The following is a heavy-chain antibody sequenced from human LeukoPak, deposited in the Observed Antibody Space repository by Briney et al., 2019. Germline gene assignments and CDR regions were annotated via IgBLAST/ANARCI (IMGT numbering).Heavy chain of an antibody. J-gene: IGHJ3*02. CDR2: IYYSGST. V-gene: IGHV4-59*01. Sequence: PSETLSLTCTVPGGSISSYYWSWIRQPPGKGLEWIGYIYYSGSTNYNPSLKSRVTISVDASKNQFSLKLGSVTAADTAVYYCARDRDYGDAFDIWGQGTMVTVSS. CDR3: ARDRDYGDAFDI. CDR1: GGSISSYY. D-gene: IGHD4-17*01.